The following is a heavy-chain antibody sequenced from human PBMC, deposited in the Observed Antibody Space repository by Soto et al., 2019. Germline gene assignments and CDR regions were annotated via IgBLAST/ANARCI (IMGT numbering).Heavy chain of an antibody. J-gene: IGHJ5*02. Sequence: GASVKVSCKASGGTFSSYAISWVRQAPGQGLEWMGGIIPIFGTANYAQKFQGRVTITADKSTSTAYMELSSLRSEDTAVYYCARVKRFSSSHLDLAVLVYPHQNWFDPWGQGTLVTVSS. CDR2: IIPIFGTA. CDR3: ARVKRFSSSHLDLAVLVYPHQNWFDP. CDR1: GGTFSSYA. V-gene: IGHV1-69*06. D-gene: IGHD6-6*01.